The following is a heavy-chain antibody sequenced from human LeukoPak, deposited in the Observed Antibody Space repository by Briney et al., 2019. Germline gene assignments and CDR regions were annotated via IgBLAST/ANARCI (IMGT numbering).Heavy chain of an antibody. V-gene: IGHV3-53*01. CDR1: GFTVSSNY. J-gene: IGHJ3*02. D-gene: IGHD4-17*01. CDR2: IYSGGST. Sequence: GGSQRLSCAASGFTVSSNYMSWVRQAPGKGLEWVSVIYSGGSTYYADSVKGRFTISRDNSKNTLYLQMNSLRAEDTAVYYCARLTVTKNDAFDIWGQGTMVTVSS. CDR3: ARLTVTKNDAFDI.